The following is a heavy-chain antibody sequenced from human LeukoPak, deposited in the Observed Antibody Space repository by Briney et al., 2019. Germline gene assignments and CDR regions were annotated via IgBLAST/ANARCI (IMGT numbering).Heavy chain of an antibody. D-gene: IGHD4-17*01. V-gene: IGHV1-18*01. Sequence: GASVKVSRKASGYTFTSYGISWVRQAPGQGLEWMGWISAYNDNTNYAQKLQGRVTMTTDTSTSTAYMELRSLRSDDTAVYYCARGRRRMTTVTSGNLDYWGQGTLVTVSS. J-gene: IGHJ4*02. CDR3: ARGRRRMTTVTSGNLDY. CDR2: ISAYNDNT. CDR1: GYTFTSYG.